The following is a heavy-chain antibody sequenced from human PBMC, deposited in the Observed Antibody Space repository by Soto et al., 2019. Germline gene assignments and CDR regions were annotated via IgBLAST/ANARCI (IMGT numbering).Heavy chain of an antibody. J-gene: IGHJ6*03. CDR1: GFTFSSYW. V-gene: IGHV3-74*01. Sequence: GGSLRLSCAASGFTFSSYWMHWVRQAPGKGLVWVSRINSDGSSTSYADSVKGRFTISRDNAKNTLYLQMNSLRAEDTAVYYWAREVEDYDILTGYANYYMDVWGKGTTVTVSS. D-gene: IGHD3-9*01. CDR2: INSDGSST. CDR3: AREVEDYDILTGYANYYMDV.